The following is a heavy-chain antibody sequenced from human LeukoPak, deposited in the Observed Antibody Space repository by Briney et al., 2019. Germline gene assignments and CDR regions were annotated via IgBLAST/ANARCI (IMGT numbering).Heavy chain of an antibody. CDR2: IYCSGST. Sequence: KPSETLSLACTVSGYSISSGYYWGWIRQPPGDGLGLIGCIYCSGSTYYNPSLKSRVTISVDTSKNQFSLKLSSVTAADTAVYYCAREGITMIKAPVAFDIWGQGTMVTVSS. D-gene: IGHD3-22*01. CDR3: AREGITMIKAPVAFDI. CDR1: GYSISSGYY. V-gene: IGHV4-38-2*02. J-gene: IGHJ3*02.